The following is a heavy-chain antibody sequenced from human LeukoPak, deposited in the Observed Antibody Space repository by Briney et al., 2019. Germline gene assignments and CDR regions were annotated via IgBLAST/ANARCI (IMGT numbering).Heavy chain of an antibody. CDR2: INPNSGGT. V-gene: IGHV1-2*02. CDR1: GYTFTGYY. CDR3: ARVLSTYYYDSSLAYFDY. J-gene: IGHJ4*02. Sequence: ASVKVSCKASGYTFTGYYMHWVRQAPGQGLEWMGWINPNSGGTNYAQKFQGRVTMTRDTSISTAYMELSRLRSDDTAVYYCARVLSTYYYDSSLAYFDYWGQGTLVTVSS. D-gene: IGHD3-22*01.